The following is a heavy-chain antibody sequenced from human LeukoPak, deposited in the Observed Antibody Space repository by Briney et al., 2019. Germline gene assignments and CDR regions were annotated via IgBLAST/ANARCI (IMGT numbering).Heavy chain of an antibody. CDR1: GGSISSGGYS. J-gene: IGHJ5*02. D-gene: IGHD2-2*01. CDR3: AGQEYVAGYCVSTSCSFDP. Sequence: PSQTLSLTCAVSGGSISSGGYSWSWIRQPPGKGLEWIGYIYHSGSTYYNPSLKSRVTISVDMSKNQFSLKLRFVTAADTAVYYCAGQEYVAGYCVSTSCSFDPWGQGTLVTVSA. CDR2: IYHSGST. V-gene: IGHV4-30-2*01.